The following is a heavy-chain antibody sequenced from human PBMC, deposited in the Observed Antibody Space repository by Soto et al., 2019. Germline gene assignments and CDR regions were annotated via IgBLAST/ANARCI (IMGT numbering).Heavy chain of an antibody. CDR1: GGSISSGGYY. CDR3: ARVVVSNWFDP. J-gene: IGHJ5*02. CDR2: IYYSGST. Sequence: SETLSLTCTVSGGSISSGGYYWSWIRQHPGKGLEWIGYIYYSGSTNYNPSLKSRVTISVDTSKNQFSLKLSSVTAADTAVYYCARVVVSNWFDPWGQGTLVTVSS. V-gene: IGHV4-61*08. D-gene: IGHD3-22*01.